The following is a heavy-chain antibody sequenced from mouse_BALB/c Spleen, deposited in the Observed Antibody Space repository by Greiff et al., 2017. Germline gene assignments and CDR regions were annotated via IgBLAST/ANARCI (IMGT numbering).Heavy chain of an antibody. CDR3: ARVITTYWYFDV. J-gene: IGHJ1*01. Sequence: EVQLQQSGPSLVKPSQTLSLTCSVTGDSITSGYWNWIRKFPGNKLEYMGYISYSGSTYYNPSLKSRISITRDTSKNQYYLQLNSVTTEDTATYYCARVITTYWYFDVWGAGTTVTVSS. V-gene: IGHV3-8*02. CDR2: ISYSGST. CDR1: GDSITSGY. D-gene: IGHD2-4*01.